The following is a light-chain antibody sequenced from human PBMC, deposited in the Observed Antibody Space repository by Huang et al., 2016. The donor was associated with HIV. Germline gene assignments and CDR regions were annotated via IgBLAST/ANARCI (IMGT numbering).Light chain of an antibody. CDR2: DAS. CDR3: QQRSNLLT. V-gene: IGKV3-11*01. CDR1: QSVSSY. Sequence: EIVLTQSPATLSLSPGERATLSCRASQSVSSYLALYQQHPGQAPRLLIYDASNRATGIPARFSGSGSGTDFTLTISSLEPEDFAVYYCQQRSNLLTFGGGTKVEIK. J-gene: IGKJ4*01.